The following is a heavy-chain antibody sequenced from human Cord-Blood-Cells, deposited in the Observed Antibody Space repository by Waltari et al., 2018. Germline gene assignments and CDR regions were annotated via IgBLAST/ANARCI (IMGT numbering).Heavy chain of an antibody. V-gene: IGHV3-30*18. D-gene: IGHD3-10*01. CDR3: AKGGDLFDY. CDR1: GFTFSSYG. CDR2: ISYDGSNK. J-gene: IGHJ4*02. Sequence: QVQLVASGGGVVQPGRSLRLSCAASGFTFSSYGMHWVRQAPGKGVGVVAVISYDGSNKYYADSVKGRFTISRDNSKNTLYLQMNSLRAEDTAVYYCAKGGDLFDYWGQGTLVTVSS.